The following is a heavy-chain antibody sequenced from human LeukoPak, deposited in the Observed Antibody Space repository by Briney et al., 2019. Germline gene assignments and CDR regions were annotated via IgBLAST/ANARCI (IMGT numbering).Heavy chain of an antibody. CDR2: ICYSGST. J-gene: IGHJ4*02. CDR3: AREGSRWVDFDY. Sequence: SETLSLTCTVSGGSISSHYWNWIRQPPGKGLEWIGYICYSGSTNYNPSLKSRVTISLDTSKSQFSLKLSSVTAADTAVYYCAREGSRWVDFDYWGQGTLVTVSS. CDR1: GGSISSHY. V-gene: IGHV4-59*11. D-gene: IGHD1-26*01.